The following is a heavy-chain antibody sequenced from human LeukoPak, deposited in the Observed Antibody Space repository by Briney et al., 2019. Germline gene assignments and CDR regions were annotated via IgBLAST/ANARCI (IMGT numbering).Heavy chain of an antibody. CDR1: GSTFSSYD. CDR2: IGTAGDP. D-gene: IGHD2-15*01. V-gene: IGHV3-13*05. CDR3: ARAPPLGYCNGGSCYVDY. J-gene: IGHJ4*02. Sequence: GGSLRLSCAASGSTFSSYDMHWVRQATGKGLEWVSAIGTAGDPYYPGSVKGRFTISRDNAKNSLFLQMNSLRAEDTAVYYCARAPPLGYCNGGSCYVDYWGQGTLVTVSS.